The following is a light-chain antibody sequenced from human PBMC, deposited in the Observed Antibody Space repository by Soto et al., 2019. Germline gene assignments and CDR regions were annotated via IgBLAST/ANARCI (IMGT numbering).Light chain of an antibody. J-gene: IGLJ1*01. Sequence: QSVLTQPASVSGSPGQSITISCTGTSTDIGAYNYVSWYQQHPGKAPKLLIYEVTNRPSGVSNRFSGSKSGNTASLTISGLQAEDEANYYCNSYTTLSHRVFGIGTKVTVL. CDR1: STDIGAYNY. CDR2: EVT. CDR3: NSYTTLSHRV. V-gene: IGLV2-14*01.